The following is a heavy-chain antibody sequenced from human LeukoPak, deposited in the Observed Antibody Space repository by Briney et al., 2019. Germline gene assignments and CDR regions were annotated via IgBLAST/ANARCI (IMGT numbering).Heavy chain of an antibody. V-gene: IGHV3-23*01. CDR3: ARSLRVRGVPDYMDV. CDR2: ISGSGGST. D-gene: IGHD3-10*02. J-gene: IGHJ6*03. Sequence: GGSLRLSCGASGFTFSNYAMSWVRQAPGKGLEWVSSISGSGGSTFYADSVKGRFTISRDNSKNMLYLQMNSLRAEDTAVYYCARSLRVRGVPDYMDVWGKGTTVIISS. CDR1: GFTFSNYA.